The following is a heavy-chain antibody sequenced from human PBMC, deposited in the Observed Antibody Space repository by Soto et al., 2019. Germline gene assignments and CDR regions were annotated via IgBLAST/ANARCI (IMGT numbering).Heavy chain of an antibody. D-gene: IGHD3-10*01. CDR2: FTRSGST. Sequence: EVQLLESAGGLVQPGGSLRLSCAASGFTFSNYDMGWVRQAPGKGLEWVSTFTRSGSTPYADSVRGRFTIARASSKNTVYLQMDSLRADDTAVYYCVSEFAPGSPNYDYWGLGTLVTVSS. CDR1: GFTFSNYD. V-gene: IGHV3-23*01. CDR3: VSEFAPGSPNYDY. J-gene: IGHJ4*02.